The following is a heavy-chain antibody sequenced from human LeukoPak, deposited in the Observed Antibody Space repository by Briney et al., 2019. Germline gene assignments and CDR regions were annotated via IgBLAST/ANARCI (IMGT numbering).Heavy chain of an antibody. CDR3: ARGAHYAWNS. CDR2: IHDGGST. Sequence: SETLSLTCAVSGDSISNINWWWSWVRQPPGKGLEWIGEIHDGGSTTYHPSLKSRVTISVDKSKNQFSLTLTSVTAADTAVYFCARGAHYAWNSWGQGTLVTVSS. J-gene: IGHJ4*02. CDR1: GDSISNINW. D-gene: IGHD3-16*01. V-gene: IGHV4-4*02.